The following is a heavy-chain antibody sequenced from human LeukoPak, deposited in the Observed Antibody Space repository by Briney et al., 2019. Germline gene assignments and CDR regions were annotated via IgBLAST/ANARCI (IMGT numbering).Heavy chain of an antibody. J-gene: IGHJ6*03. D-gene: IGHD3-3*01. V-gene: IGHV4-34*01. Sequence: SETLSLTCAVYGGSSSGYYRSWIRQPPGKGLEWIGSIYYSGRTYYDPSLKSRVTISVDTSKNQFSLKLTSVTAADTAVYYCARDGGGYYSRYYYYMDVWGKGTTVTVSS. CDR3: ARDGGGYYSRYYYYMDV. CDR2: IYYSGRT. CDR1: GGSSSGYY.